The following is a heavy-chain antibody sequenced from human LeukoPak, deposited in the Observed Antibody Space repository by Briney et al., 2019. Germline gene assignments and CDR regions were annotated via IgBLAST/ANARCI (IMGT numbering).Heavy chain of an antibody. D-gene: IGHD3-3*01. J-gene: IGHJ6*02. Sequence: AGGSLRLSCAASGFTFSSYSMTWVRQAPGKGLEWVSSISSSSSYIYYADSVKGRFTISRDNAKNSLYLQMNSLRAEDTAVYYCARDWVFWSGYYFDYYGMDVWGQGTTVTVSS. CDR2: ISSSSSYI. CDR3: ARDWVFWSGYYFDYYGMDV. CDR1: GFTFSSYS. V-gene: IGHV3-21*01.